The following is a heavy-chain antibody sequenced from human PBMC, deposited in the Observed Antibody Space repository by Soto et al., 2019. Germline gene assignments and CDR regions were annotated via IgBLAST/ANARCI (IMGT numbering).Heavy chain of an antibody. CDR2: IYYSGST. D-gene: IGHD1-7*01. Sequence: KPSETLSLTCTVSGGSISSGGYYWSWIRQHPGKGLEWIGYIYYSGSTYYNPSLKSRVTISVDTSKNQFSLKLSSVTAADTAVYYCARGTTGSYGMDVWGQGTTVTVSS. CDR1: GGSISSGGYY. CDR3: ARGTTGSYGMDV. V-gene: IGHV4-31*03. J-gene: IGHJ6*02.